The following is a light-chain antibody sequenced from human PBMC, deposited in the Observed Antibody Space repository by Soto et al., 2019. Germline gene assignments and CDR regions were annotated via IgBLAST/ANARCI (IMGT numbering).Light chain of an antibody. CDR1: QSISSY. Sequence: DIQMTQSPSSLSASVGDRVTITCRASQSISSYLNWYQHKPGKAPKLLIYAASSLQTGVPSRFSVSRSGTDFALTISGLKSEDCATYYCQQTDSFTRTFCQGTKVDIK. J-gene: IGKJ1*01. V-gene: IGKV1-39*01. CDR3: QQTDSFTRT. CDR2: AAS.